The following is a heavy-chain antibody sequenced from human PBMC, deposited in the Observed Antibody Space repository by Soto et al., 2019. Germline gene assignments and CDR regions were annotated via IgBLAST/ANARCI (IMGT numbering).Heavy chain of an antibody. V-gene: IGHV1-18*01. D-gene: IGHD2-15*01. CDR3: ARVDVVVVAARVSRNWFDP. Sequence: GASVKVSFKASGYTLSSHGIRSGRQAPGQRLEWMGWISAYNGNTNYAQKLQGRVTMTTDTSTSTAYMELRSLRSDDTAVYYCARVDVVVVAARVSRNWFDPWGQGTLVTVSS. CDR1: GYTLSSHG. CDR2: ISAYNGNT. J-gene: IGHJ5*02.